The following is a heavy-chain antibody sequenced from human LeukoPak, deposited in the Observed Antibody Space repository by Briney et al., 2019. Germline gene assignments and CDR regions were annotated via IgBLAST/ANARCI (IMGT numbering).Heavy chain of an antibody. D-gene: IGHD3-16*01. CDR2: ISVNGNYT. CDR1: GFTFTTYT. CDR3: AKGGITWGSGYWFFDL. Sequence: PGGSLRLSCAAFGFTFTTYTMTWVRQAPGKGLEWVSGISVNGNYTYYADSVKGRFTFSRDNSKNTVYLQLNSLRVEDTAVYYCAKGGITWGSGYWFFDLWGLGTLVTVSS. J-gene: IGHJ2*01. V-gene: IGHV3-23*01.